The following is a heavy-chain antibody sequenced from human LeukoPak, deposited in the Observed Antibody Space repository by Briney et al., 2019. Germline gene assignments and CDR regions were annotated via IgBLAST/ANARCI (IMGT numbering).Heavy chain of an antibody. Sequence: GASVKVSCKASGYTFTSYYMHWVRQAPGQGLEWMGIINPSGGSTSYAQKFQGRVTMTRNTSISTAYMELSSLRSEDTAVYYCARTSDYDSSGYYFPFDYWGQGTLVTVSS. J-gene: IGHJ4*02. V-gene: IGHV1-46*01. CDR3: ARTSDYDSSGYYFPFDY. CDR1: GYTFTSYY. D-gene: IGHD3-22*01. CDR2: INPSGGST.